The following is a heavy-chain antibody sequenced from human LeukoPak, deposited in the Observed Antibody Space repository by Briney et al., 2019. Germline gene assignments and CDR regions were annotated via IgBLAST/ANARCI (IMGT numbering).Heavy chain of an antibody. V-gene: IGHV3-11*06. CDR2: ISSSSSYI. Sequence: GGSLRLSCAASGFTFNDYYMSWIRQAPGKGLEWVSSISSSSSYIYYADSVKGRFTISRDNAKNSLYLQMNSLRAEDTAVYYCARDLASGYYFDYWGRGTLVTVSS. D-gene: IGHD3-10*01. CDR1: GFTFNDYY. CDR3: ARDLASGYYFDY. J-gene: IGHJ4*02.